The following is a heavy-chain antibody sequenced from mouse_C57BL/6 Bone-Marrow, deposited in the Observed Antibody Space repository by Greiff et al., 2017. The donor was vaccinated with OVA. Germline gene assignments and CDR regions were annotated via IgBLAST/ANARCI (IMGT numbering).Heavy chain of an antibody. Sequence: VQLQQSGPELVKPGASVKISCKASGYTFTDYYMNWVKQSHGKSLEWIGDINPNNGGTSYNQKFKGKATLTVDKSSSTAYMELRSLTSEDSAVYYCARGGVAPYYYAMDYWGQGTSVTVSS. CDR1: GYTFTDYY. CDR2: INPNNGGT. V-gene: IGHV1-26*01. CDR3: ARGGVAPYYYAMDY. J-gene: IGHJ4*01. D-gene: IGHD1-1*02.